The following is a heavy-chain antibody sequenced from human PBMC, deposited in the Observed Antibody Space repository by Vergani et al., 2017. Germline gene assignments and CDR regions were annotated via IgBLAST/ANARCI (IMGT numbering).Heavy chain of an antibody. Sequence: EVQLVQSGAEVKKPGATVKISCKVSGYTFTDYYMHWVQQAPGKGLEWMGLVDPEDGETIYAEKFQGRVTITADTSTDTAYMELSSLRSEDTAVYYCARTGEVWFGELEYYYYGMDVWGQGTTVTVSS. CDR2: VDPEDGET. D-gene: IGHD3-10*01. J-gene: IGHJ6*02. CDR1: GYTFTDYY. CDR3: ARTGEVWFGELEYYYYGMDV. V-gene: IGHV1-69-2*01.